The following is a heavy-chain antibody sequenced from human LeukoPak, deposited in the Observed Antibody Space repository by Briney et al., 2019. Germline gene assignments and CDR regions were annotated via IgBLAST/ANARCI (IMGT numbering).Heavy chain of an antibody. CDR2: INPSGGST. CDR3: ARVETSGYSSGWFLGYYYYYYMDV. J-gene: IGHJ6*03. D-gene: IGHD6-19*01. Sequence: ASVKVSCKASGYTFTSYYMHWVRQAPGQGLEWMGIINPSGGSTSYAQKFQGRVTMTRDTSTSTVYMELSSLRSEDTAVYYCARVETSGYSSGWFLGYYYYYYMDVWGKGTTVTVSS. CDR1: GYTFTSYY. V-gene: IGHV1-46*01.